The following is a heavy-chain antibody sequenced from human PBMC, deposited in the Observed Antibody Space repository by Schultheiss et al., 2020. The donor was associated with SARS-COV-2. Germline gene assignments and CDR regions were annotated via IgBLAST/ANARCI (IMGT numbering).Heavy chain of an antibody. CDR3: ARGVIAYYYGMDV. J-gene: IGHJ6*02. CDR2: INHSGST. V-gene: IGHV4-34*01. CDR1: GGSFSGYY. Sequence: ESLKISCAVYGGSFSGYYWSWIRQPPGKGLEWIGEINHSGSTNYNPSLKSRVTISVDTSKNQFSLKLSSVTAADTAVYYCARGVIAYYYGMDVWGQGTTVTVSS.